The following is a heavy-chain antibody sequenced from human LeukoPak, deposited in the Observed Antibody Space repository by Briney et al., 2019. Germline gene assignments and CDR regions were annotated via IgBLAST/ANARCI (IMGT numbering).Heavy chain of an antibody. D-gene: IGHD3-10*01. CDR3: AKDRRHTVSGGYFDL. V-gene: IGHV3-20*04. J-gene: IGHJ2*01. CDR1: GFTFDDYG. Sequence: GGSLRLSCAASGFTFDDYGMSWVSQAPGKGLEWDSGINWNGGSTGYADSVKGRFTISRDNAKNSLYLQMNSLRAGDTALYYCAKDRRHTVSGGYFDLWGRGTLVIVSS. CDR2: INWNGGST.